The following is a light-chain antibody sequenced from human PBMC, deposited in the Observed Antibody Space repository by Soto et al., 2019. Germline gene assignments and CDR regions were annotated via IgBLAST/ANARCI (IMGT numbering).Light chain of an antibody. Sequence: EIQMTQSPASLSASGGGIVKSTCSASQSISSYLNWYQQKPGKAPKLLIYAASSLQSGVPSRFSGSGSGTDFTLTISSLQPEDFATYYCQQSYSTPITFGQGTRLETK. CDR1: QSISSY. V-gene: IGKV1-39*01. CDR3: QQSYSTPIT. J-gene: IGKJ5*01. CDR2: AAS.